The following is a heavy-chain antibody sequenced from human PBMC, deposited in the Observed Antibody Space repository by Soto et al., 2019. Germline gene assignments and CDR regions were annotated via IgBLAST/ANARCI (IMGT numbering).Heavy chain of an antibody. Sequence: SETKSVTCTVAGGYITSSGHYWGWIQKPPGKGLECIGNIYYDGNTYYNPSLKSRVTISLDTSKNQFSLRLNSVTAADTAVYYCARSSITPRLFMYPFDYWGQGTLVTAPQ. J-gene: IGHJ4*02. V-gene: IGHV4-39*01. CDR2: IYYDGNT. CDR3: ARSSITPRLFMYPFDY. D-gene: IGHD6-6*01. CDR1: GGYITSSGHY.